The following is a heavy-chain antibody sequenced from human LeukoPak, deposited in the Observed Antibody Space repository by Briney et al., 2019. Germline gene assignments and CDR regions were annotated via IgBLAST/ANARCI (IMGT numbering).Heavy chain of an antibody. CDR2: INHSGST. V-gene: IGHV4-34*01. CDR3: ARGVIISTMIVVARGLRH. Sequence: SETLSLTCTVSGGSISSYYWSWIRQPPGKGLEWIGEINHSGSTNYNPSLKSRVTISVDTSKNQFSLKLSSVTAADTAVYYCARGVIISTMIVVARGLRHWGQGTLVTVSS. D-gene: IGHD3-22*01. J-gene: IGHJ1*01. CDR1: GGSISSYY.